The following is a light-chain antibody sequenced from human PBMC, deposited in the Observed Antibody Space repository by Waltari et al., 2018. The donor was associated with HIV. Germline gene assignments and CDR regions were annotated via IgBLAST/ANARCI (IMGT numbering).Light chain of an antibody. CDR1: SSDVGIYNL. CDR2: EFT. CDR3: CSYAGSSTWV. Sequence: QSALTQPASVSGSPGQSITISCSGTSSDVGIYNLVSWYQQHPGKAPKLMLYEFTQRPSVVSNRFSGAKSGNTASLTISGLQAEDEADYYCCSYAGSSTWVFGGGTKLTVL. J-gene: IGLJ3*02. V-gene: IGLV2-23*02.